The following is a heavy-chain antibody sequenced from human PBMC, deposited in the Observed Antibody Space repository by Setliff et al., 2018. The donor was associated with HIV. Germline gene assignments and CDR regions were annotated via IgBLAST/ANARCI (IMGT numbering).Heavy chain of an antibody. CDR1: GYTFTTYS. V-gene: IGHV7-4-1*02. J-gene: IGHJ1*01. CDR3: ARVGVDSQEYFQH. Sequence: RASVKVSCKASGYTFTTYSMNWVRQAPGQGLEWMGWINTKTGNPTYAQGFTGRFVFSLDTSVSTAYLQINSLKAEDTAIYYCARVGVDSQEYFQHWGQGTLVTVSS. CDR2: INTKTGNP. D-gene: IGHD3-3*01.